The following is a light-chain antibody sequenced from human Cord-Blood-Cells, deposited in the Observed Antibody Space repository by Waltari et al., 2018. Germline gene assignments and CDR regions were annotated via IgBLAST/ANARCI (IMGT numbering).Light chain of an antibody. CDR3: QQYNNWPPIT. J-gene: IGKJ5*01. V-gene: IGKV3-15*01. CDR2: GAS. Sequence: EIVMTQSPATLSVSPGERATLPCRASQSVSSNLTWYQQKPGPAPRLLIHGASTRDTGIAARFSGSGSRTESTLTISSLQSEDFAVYYCQQYNNWPPITFGQGTRLEIK. CDR1: QSVSSN.